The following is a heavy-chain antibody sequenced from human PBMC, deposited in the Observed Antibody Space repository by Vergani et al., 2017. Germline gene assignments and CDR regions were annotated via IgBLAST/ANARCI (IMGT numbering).Heavy chain of an antibody. CDR2: ISYDGSEK. J-gene: IGHJ6*02. CDR1: GFSFSSYG. D-gene: IGHD3-10*01. V-gene: IGHV3-30*03. CDR3: VRVPLIRRGSGNYGINNYHGMDV. Sequence: QVQLVESGGGVVQPGKSLRLSCAASGFSFSSYGMHWVRQAPGKGLEWVAVISYDGSEKYYVDSVRGRFTISRDNAKNSIYLQMNSLRAEDTAVYFCVRVPLIRRGSGNYGINNYHGMDVWGQGTTVIVSS.